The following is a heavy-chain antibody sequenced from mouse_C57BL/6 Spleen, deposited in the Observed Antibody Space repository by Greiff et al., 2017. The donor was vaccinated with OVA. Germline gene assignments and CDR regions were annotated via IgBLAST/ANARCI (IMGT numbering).Heavy chain of an antibody. Sequence: QVQLQQPGAELVRPGTSVKLSCKASGYTFTSYWMHWVKQRPGQGLEWIGVIDPSDSYTNYNQKFKGKATLTVDTSSSTAYMQLSSLTSEDSAVYYCARRGIYYGSSYLYYYAMDYWGQGTSVTVSS. J-gene: IGHJ4*01. D-gene: IGHD1-1*01. CDR3: ARRGIYYGSSYLYYYAMDY. V-gene: IGHV1-59*01. CDR1: GYTFTSYW. CDR2: IDPSDSYT.